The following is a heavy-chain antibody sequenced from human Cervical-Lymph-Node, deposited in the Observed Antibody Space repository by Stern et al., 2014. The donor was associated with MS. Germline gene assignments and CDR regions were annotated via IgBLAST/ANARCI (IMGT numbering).Heavy chain of an antibody. CDR1: GFPFSSYS. CDR2: ISSGGSYI. V-gene: IGHV3-21*01. CDR3: ARGRGGNYRYYFDY. J-gene: IGHJ4*02. Sequence: EMHLVESGGGLVKPGGSLRLSCAASGFPFSSYSMNWVRQAPGKGLAWVASISSGGSYIYYADSLKGRFTISRDNAKNSLYLQMNSLRAEDTAVYYCARGRGGNYRYYFDYWGQGTLVTVSS. D-gene: IGHD4-23*01.